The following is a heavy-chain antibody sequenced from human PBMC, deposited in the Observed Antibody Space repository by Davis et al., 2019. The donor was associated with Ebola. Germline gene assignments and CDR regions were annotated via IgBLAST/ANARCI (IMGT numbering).Heavy chain of an antibody. J-gene: IGHJ6*02. V-gene: IGHV3-9*01. Sequence: SLKISCAASGFTFDDYAMHWVRQAPGKGLEWVSGISWNSGSIGYADSVKGRFTISRDNAKNSLYLQMNSLGPEDTALYYCARAASTFDYYYAMDVWGQGTMVT. CDR3: ARAASTFDYYYAMDV. CDR1: GFTFDDYA. D-gene: IGHD3-3*01. CDR2: ISWNSGSI.